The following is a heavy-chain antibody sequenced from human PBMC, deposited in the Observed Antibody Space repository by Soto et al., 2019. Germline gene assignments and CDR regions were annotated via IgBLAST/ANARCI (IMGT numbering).Heavy chain of an antibody. CDR1: DNTFTHYG. J-gene: IGHJ6*02. CDR2: ISGYNGNT. D-gene: IGHD2-8*02. V-gene: IGHV1-18*01. Sequence: QVRLVQSGSEVKKLGASVKVSCKSSDNTFTHYGINWVRQAPGQGLEWMGWISGYNGNTKYAQKFQDRVTMTADTSTRTAFMEVRSLTSDDPGVYFCAATGGNYFGLDVWGQGTTVTVSS. CDR3: AATGGNYFGLDV.